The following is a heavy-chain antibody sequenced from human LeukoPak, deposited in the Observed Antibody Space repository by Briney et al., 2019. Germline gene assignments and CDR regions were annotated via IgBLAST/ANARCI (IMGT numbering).Heavy chain of an antibody. CDR1: GFTFSKYG. D-gene: IGHD6-6*01. J-gene: IGHJ6*03. CDR2: IKQDGSEK. CDR3: ARVSSSSGDYYYMDV. V-gene: IGHV3-7*01. Sequence: PGGSLRLSCVASGFTFSKYGIHWVRQAPGKGLEWVANIKQDGSEKYYVDSVKGRFTISRDNAKNSLYLQMNSLRAEDTAVYYCARVSSSSGDYYYMDVWGKGTTVTVSS.